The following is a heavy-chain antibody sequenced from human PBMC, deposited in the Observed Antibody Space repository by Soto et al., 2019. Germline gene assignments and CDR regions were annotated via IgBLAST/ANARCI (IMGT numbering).Heavy chain of an antibody. CDR3: ARAPRVVGVTMYENYFQY. CDR1: GGTFSNSV. CDR2: IIPIFDTS. V-gene: IGHV1-69*01. Sequence: QVQLVQSGAEVKKPGSSVKVSCKASGGTFSNSVISWVRQAPGQGLEWMGGIIPIFDTSNYAQKFQGRVTIIADESTSTAYMELTSLRSEDTAVYYCARAPRVVGVTMYENYFQYWGQGTLVTVSS. D-gene: IGHD3-3*01. J-gene: IGHJ4*02.